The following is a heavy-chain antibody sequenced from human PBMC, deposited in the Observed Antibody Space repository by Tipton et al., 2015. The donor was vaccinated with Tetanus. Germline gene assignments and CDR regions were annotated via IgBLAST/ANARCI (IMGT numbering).Heavy chain of an antibody. CDR3: ARDPRNGIAAAAWFDP. V-gene: IGHV1-18*01. Sequence: QVQLVQSGPEVKKPGASVKVSCKASGYTFTSYGISWVRQAPGQGLEWMGWISAYNGNTNYAQKLQGRVTMTSDTSTSTAYMELRSLRSDDTAVYYCARDPRNGIAAAAWFDPWGQGTLVTVSS. CDR2: ISAYNGNT. J-gene: IGHJ5*02. D-gene: IGHD6-13*01. CDR1: GYTFTSYG.